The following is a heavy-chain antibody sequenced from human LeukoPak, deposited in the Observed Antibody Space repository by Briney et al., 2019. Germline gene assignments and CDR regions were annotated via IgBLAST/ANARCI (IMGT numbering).Heavy chain of an antibody. CDR1: GYTFTSYG. Sequence: ASVKVSCKASGYTFTSYGISWVRQAPGQGLEWMGWISAYNGNTNYAQKLQGRVTMTTDTSTSTAYMELRSLRSDDTAVYYCARGPDRRRQRLVPLDYWGQGTLVTVSS. J-gene: IGHJ4*02. CDR2: ISAYNGNT. CDR3: ARGPDRRRQRLVPLDY. V-gene: IGHV1-18*01. D-gene: IGHD6-13*01.